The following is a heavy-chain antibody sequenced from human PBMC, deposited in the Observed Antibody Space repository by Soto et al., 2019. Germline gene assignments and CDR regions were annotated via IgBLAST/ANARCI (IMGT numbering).Heavy chain of an antibody. CDR2: IFSNDEK. V-gene: IGHV2-26*01. CDR3: ARMTTXTTXVWFDY. D-gene: IGHD4-17*01. Sequence: QVTLKESGPVLVKPTEXXTXTXXXXGFXXSNAXMXVSWIRQPPGKALEWLAHIFSNDEKSYSTSLKSRLTISKDTSKSQVVLTMTNMDPVDTATYYXARMTTXTTXVWFDYWGQGTLVTVSS. CDR1: GFXXSNAXMX. J-gene: IGHJ4*02.